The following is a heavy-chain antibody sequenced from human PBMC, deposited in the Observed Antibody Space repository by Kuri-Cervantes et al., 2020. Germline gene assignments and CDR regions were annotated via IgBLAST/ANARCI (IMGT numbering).Heavy chain of an antibody. CDR1: GFPVSDKN. CDR2: IWYDGSNK. Sequence: GGSLRLSCVASGFPVSDKNVSWVRQAPGKGLEWVAVIWYDGSNKYYADSVKGRFTISRDNSKNTLYLQMNSLRAEDTAVYYCARDNRLDYWGQGTLVTVSS. CDR3: ARDNRLDY. D-gene: IGHD1-14*01. V-gene: IGHV3-33*08. J-gene: IGHJ4*02.